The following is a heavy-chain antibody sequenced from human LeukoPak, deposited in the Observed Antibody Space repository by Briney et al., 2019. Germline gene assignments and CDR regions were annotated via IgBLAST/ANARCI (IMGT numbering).Heavy chain of an antibody. D-gene: IGHD6-13*01. Sequence: PSETLSLTCTVSGGSFSSYYWNWIRQPAGKGLEWIGRVYTSGSTNYNPSLKSRVTMSVDTSKNQFSLKLNSVTAADTAVYYCAGAGDSTSPLDYWGQGTLVTVSS. CDR3: AGAGDSTSPLDY. V-gene: IGHV4-4*07. J-gene: IGHJ4*02. CDR1: GGSFSSYY. CDR2: VYTSGST.